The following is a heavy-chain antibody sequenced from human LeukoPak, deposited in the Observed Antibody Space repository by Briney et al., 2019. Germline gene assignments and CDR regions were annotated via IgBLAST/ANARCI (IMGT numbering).Heavy chain of an antibody. CDR1: GYTFTSCD. V-gene: IGHV1-8*01. Sequence: GASVKVSCKASGYTFTSCDINWVRQATGQGLEWMGWMNPNSGNTGYAQKFQGRVTMTRNTSISTAYMELSSLRSEDTAVYYCARGGAVADFNWFDPWGQGTLVTVSS. D-gene: IGHD6-19*01. CDR3: ARGGAVADFNWFDP. CDR2: MNPNSGNT. J-gene: IGHJ5*02.